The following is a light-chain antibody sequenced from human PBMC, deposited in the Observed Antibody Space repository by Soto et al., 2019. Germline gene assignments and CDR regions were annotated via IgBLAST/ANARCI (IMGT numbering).Light chain of an antibody. Sequence: EIVMTQSPATLSVSPGERATLSCRASQSISSHLAWYQQKPGQAPRLLIHGAFTRATGIPARFSGSGSGTKFTLVISSLQSEDFAVYYCQQYHYWWAFGQGTKVEIK. J-gene: IGKJ1*01. CDR3: QQYHYWWA. CDR1: QSISSH. CDR2: GAF. V-gene: IGKV3-15*01.